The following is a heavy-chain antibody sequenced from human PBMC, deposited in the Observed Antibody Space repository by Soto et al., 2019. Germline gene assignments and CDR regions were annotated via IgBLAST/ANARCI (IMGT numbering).Heavy chain of an antibody. Sequence: GGSLRLSCADSGFTFRSYNMNWVRHAPGKGLDWVSYISSSSSTIYYADSVKGRFTISRDNAKNSLYLQMNSLRDDDTAMYYCARGGTIAVTTIGDYWGQGTLVTVSS. CDR2: ISSSSSTI. J-gene: IGHJ4*01. D-gene: IGHD5-12*01. V-gene: IGHV3-48*02. CDR1: GFTFRSYN. CDR3: ARGGTIAVTTIGDY.